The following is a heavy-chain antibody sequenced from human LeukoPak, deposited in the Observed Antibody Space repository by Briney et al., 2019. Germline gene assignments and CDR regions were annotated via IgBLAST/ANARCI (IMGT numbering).Heavy chain of an antibody. V-gene: IGHV3-21*01. CDR2: ISSSSSYI. CDR1: GFTFSSYS. Sequence: GGSLRLSCAASGFTFSSYSMNWVRQAPGKGLEWVSSISSSSSYIYSADSVKGRFTISRDNAKNSLYLQMNSLRAEDTAVYYCARESGYSYGCFDYWGQGTLVTVSS. CDR3: ARESGYSYGCFDY. J-gene: IGHJ4*02. D-gene: IGHD5-18*01.